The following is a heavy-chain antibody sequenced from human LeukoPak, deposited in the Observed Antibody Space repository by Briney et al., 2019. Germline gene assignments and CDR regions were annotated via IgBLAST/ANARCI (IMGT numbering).Heavy chain of an antibody. CDR2: INHSGST. D-gene: IGHD3-10*01. CDR1: GGSFSGCY. V-gene: IGHV4-34*01. Sequence: PSETLSLTCAVYGGSFSGCYWSWIRQPPGKGLEWIGEINHSGSTNYNPSLKSRVTISVDTSKNQFSLKLSSVTAADTAVYYCARQYLKMVRGVITYYYYYYMDVWGKGTTVTISS. CDR3: ARQYLKMVRGVITYYYYYYMDV. J-gene: IGHJ6*03.